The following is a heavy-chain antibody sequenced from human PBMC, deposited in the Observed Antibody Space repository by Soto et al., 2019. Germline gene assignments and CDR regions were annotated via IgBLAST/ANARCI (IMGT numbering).Heavy chain of an antibody. V-gene: IGHV3-23*01. J-gene: IGHJ4*02. D-gene: IGHD3-22*01. CDR1: GFTFINYA. CDR2: FSGSGDST. Sequence: GGSLRVSCGASGFTFINYAMSWVRQAPGKGLEWVSAFSGSGDSTFYADSVKGRFTVSRDNSKKTLYLQLNSLRDEDTAVYYCARDAGELPVVTVGVFVFWGRGTLVTVSS. CDR3: ARDAGELPVVTVGVFVF.